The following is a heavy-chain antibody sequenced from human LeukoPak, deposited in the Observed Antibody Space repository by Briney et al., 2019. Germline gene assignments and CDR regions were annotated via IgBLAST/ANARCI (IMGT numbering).Heavy chain of an antibody. CDR2: ISGDGENS. J-gene: IGHJ4*02. V-gene: IGHV3-43*02. Sequence: QPGGSLRLSCAASGFTFDDYAMHWVRHAPGKGLEWVSLISGDGENSYYAQSVKGRFTISRDNSKTSMYLQMNRLTIEDTAIYYCAKDSNGAGSYIDYWGQGTLVTVSS. D-gene: IGHD3-10*01. CDR3: AKDSNGAGSYIDY. CDR1: GFTFDDYA.